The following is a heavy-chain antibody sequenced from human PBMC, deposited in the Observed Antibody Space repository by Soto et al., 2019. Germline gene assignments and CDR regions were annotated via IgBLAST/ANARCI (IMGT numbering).Heavy chain of an antibody. CDR3: ARDKFQQLDPRVDYYYGMDV. CDR2: ISAYNGNT. D-gene: IGHD6-6*01. CDR1: GYTFTSYG. V-gene: IGHV1-18*01. Sequence: QVQLVQSEAEVKKPGASVKVSCKASGYTFTSYGISWVRQAPGQGLEWMGWISAYNGNTNYAQKLQGRVTMTTDTSTSTAYMELSSLRSDDTAVYYCARDKFQQLDPRVDYYYGMDVWGQGTTVTVSS. J-gene: IGHJ6*02.